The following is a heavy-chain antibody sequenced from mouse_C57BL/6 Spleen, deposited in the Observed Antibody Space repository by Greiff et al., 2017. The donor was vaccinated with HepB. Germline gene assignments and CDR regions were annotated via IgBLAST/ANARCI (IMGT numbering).Heavy chain of an antibody. D-gene: IGHD1-1*01. CDR1: GFTFSDYY. V-gene: IGHV5-16*01. Sequence: EVKVVESEGGLVQPGSSMKLSCTASGFTFSDYYMAWVRQVPEKGLEWVANINYDGSSTYYLDSLKSRFIISRDNAKNILYLQMSSLKSEDTATYYCARAGSSSYFDYWGQGTTLTVSS. CDR2: INYDGSST. CDR3: ARAGSSSYFDY. J-gene: IGHJ2*01.